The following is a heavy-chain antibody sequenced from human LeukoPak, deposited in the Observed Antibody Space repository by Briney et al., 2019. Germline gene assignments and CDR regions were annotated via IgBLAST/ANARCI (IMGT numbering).Heavy chain of an antibody. V-gene: IGHV4-4*07. CDR1: GGSISSYY. D-gene: IGHD5-12*01. CDR2: IYTSGST. Sequence: SETLSLTCTVSGGSISSYYWSWIRQPAGKGLEWIGRIYTSGSTNYNPSLKSRVTMSVDTSKNQFSLKLSSVTAADTAVYYCARGRVDIVATAWFDPWGQGTLVTVSS. CDR3: ARGRVDIVATAWFDP. J-gene: IGHJ5*02.